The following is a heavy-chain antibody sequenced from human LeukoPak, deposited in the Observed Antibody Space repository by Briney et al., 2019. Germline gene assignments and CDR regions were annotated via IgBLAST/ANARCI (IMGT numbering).Heavy chain of an antibody. J-gene: IGHJ3*02. CDR2: IYYTGST. V-gene: IGHV4-59*01. CDR1: GDSISSYY. D-gene: IGHD2-21*02. CDR3: ARDSTMVTRAFDI. Sequence: SETLSLTCTVSGDSISSYYWSWIRQPPGKGLEWIAYIYYTGSTNYNPSLKSRVTISLDTSKNQFSLKLSSVTAADSAVYYCARDSTMVTRAFDIWGQGTMVTVSS.